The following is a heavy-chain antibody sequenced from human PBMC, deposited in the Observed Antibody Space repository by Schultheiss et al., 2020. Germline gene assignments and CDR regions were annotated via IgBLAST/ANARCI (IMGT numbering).Heavy chain of an antibody. CDR2: ISYSGST. J-gene: IGHJ4*02. D-gene: IGHD2-8*02. V-gene: IGHV4-59*08. Sequence: SETLSLTCTVSGGSISTYYWSWIRQPPGKGLEWIGYISYSGSTKYNPSLKTRVTISVDTSKNQFSLKLSSVTAADTAVYYCARQYCSGGVCYSYYFDYWGQGTLVTVSS. CDR3: ARQYCSGGVCYSYYFDY. CDR1: GGSISTYY.